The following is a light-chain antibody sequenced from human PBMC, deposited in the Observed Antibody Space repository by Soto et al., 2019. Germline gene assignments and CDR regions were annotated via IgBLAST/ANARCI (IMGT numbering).Light chain of an antibody. CDR2: GAS. V-gene: IGKV3-20*01. CDR1: QSVSSSY. J-gene: IGKJ1*01. Sequence: EIVFTQSPGTLPLSPGVRATLSSSASQSVSSSYLAWYQQKPGQAPRLLIYGASSRATGIPDRFSGSGSGTDFILTISRLEPEDFAVYYCQQYGSSPRTFGQGTKVDIK. CDR3: QQYGSSPRT.